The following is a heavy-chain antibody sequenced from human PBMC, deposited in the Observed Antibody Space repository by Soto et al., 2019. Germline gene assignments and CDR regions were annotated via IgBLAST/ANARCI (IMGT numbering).Heavy chain of an antibody. Sequence: SETLSLTCTVSGGSISSGDYYWSWIRQPPGKGLEWIGYIYYSGSTYYNPSLKSRVTISVDTSKNQFSLKLSSVTAADTAVYYCAREDWNYLIDYWGQGTLVTVSS. V-gene: IGHV4-30-4*01. J-gene: IGHJ4*02. CDR2: IYYSGST. D-gene: IGHD1-7*01. CDR3: AREDWNYLIDY. CDR1: GGSISSGDYY.